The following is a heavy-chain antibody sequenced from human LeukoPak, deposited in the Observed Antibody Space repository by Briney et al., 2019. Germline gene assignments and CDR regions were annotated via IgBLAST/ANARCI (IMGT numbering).Heavy chain of an antibody. D-gene: IGHD3-10*01. CDR3: ASSYYYGSGSSYFDY. CDR1: GYTFTNYW. CDR2: INPNSGGT. J-gene: IGHJ4*02. Sequence: GESLKISCEGYGYTFTNYWIAWVRQMPGKGLEWMGWINPNSGGTNYAQKFQGRVTMTRDTSISTAYMELSRLRSDDTAVYYCASSYYYGSGSSYFDYWGQGTLVTVSS. V-gene: IGHV1-2*02.